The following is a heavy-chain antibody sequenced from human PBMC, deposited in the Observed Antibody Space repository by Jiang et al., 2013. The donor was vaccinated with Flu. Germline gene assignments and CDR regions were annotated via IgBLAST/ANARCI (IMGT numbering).Heavy chain of an antibody. CDR3: ARVEYGDHFDY. Sequence: SLKSRVTISVDTSKNQFSLKLSSVTAADTAVYYCARVEYGDHFDYWGQGTLVTVSS. J-gene: IGHJ4*02. D-gene: IGHD4-17*01. V-gene: IGHV4-59*01.